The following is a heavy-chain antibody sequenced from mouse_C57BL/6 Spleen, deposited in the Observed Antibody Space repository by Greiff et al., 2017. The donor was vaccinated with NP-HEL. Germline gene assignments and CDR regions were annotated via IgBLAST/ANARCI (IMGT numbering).Heavy chain of an antibody. CDR1: GYAFSSSW. Sequence: VQLQQSGPELVKPGASVKISCKASGYAFSSSWMNWVKQRPGKGLEWIGRIYPGDGDTNYNGKFKGKATLTADKSSSTAYMQLSSLTSEDSAVYFCASYDYDERYFDVWGTGTTVTVSS. V-gene: IGHV1-82*01. CDR2: IYPGDGDT. CDR3: ASYDYDERYFDV. J-gene: IGHJ1*03. D-gene: IGHD2-4*01.